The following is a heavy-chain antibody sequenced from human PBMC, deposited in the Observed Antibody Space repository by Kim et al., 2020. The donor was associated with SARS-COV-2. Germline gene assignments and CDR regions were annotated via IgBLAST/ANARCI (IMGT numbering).Heavy chain of an antibody. Sequence: SETLSLTCAVYGGSFSGYYWRWIRQPPWKGLEWMGEIKHSGSTNYNPSLKSRVTTSVGTSKNQFPLMLSSVTAGETAGVYWGRLRSGYRGNAWGQGT. V-gene: IGHV4-34*01. J-gene: IGHJ6*02. CDR3: GRLRSGYRGNA. D-gene: IGHD3-3*01. CDR2: IKHSGST. CDR1: GGSFSGYY.